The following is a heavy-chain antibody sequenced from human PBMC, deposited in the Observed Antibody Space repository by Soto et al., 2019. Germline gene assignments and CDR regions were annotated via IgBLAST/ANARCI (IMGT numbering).Heavy chain of an antibody. CDR1: GFTFSSYG. CDR3: ARVLWRFLEWPPMDV. CDR2: IWYDGSNK. J-gene: IGHJ6*02. D-gene: IGHD3-3*01. V-gene: IGHV3-33*01. Sequence: GGSLRLSCAASGFTFSSYGMHWVRQAPGKGLEWVAVIWYDGSNKYYADSVKGRFTISRDNSKNTLYLQMNSLRAEDTAVYYCARVLWRFLEWPPMDVWGQGTTVTVSS.